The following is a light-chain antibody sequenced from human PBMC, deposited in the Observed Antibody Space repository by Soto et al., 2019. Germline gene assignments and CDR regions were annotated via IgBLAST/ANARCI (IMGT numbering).Light chain of an antibody. V-gene: IGKV3-20*01. CDR2: EAS. CDR1: QSVAGAY. J-gene: IGKJ1*01. CDR3: QHYGSSPRT. Sequence: DIVMTQSPGTLSLSPGDRATLSCRASQSVAGAYVAWYQQRPGQAPRLLISEASSRATGIPDRFSGSGSGTDFTLTISRLEPEDFAVYYCQHYGSSPRTFGQGTKVDIK.